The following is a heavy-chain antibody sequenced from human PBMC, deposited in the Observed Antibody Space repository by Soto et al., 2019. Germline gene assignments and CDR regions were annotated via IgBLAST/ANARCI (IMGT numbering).Heavy chain of an antibody. CDR3: ARDRVESGYPEYFQH. Sequence: PGGSLRLSCAASGFTFSSYWMHWVRQAPGKGLVWVSVIYSGGSTYYADSVKGRFTISRDNSKNTLYLQMNSLRAEDTAVYYCARDRVESGYPEYFQHWGQGTLVTVSS. V-gene: IGHV3-53*01. CDR1: GFTFSSYW. D-gene: IGHD3-22*01. J-gene: IGHJ1*01. CDR2: IYSGGST.